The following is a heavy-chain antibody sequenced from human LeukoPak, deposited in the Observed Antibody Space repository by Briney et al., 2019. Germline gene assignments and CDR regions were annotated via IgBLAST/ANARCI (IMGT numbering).Heavy chain of an antibody. J-gene: IGHJ6*02. CDR1: GYTFTSYG. CDR3: ARDRWVVGATLHGMDV. V-gene: IGHV7-4-1*02. Sequence: ASVKFSGKASGYTFTSYGITWVRQAPGQGLEWMGWINTNTGNPTYAQGFTGRFVFSLDTSVSTAYLQISSLKAEDTAFYYCARDRWVVGATLHGMDVWGQGTTVTVSS. D-gene: IGHD1-26*01. CDR2: INTNTGNP.